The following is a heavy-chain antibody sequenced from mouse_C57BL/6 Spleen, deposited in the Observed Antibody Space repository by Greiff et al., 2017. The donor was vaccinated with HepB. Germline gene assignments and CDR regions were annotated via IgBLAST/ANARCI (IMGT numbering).Heavy chain of an antibody. D-gene: IGHD2-4*01. V-gene: IGHV1-26*01. CDR2: INPNNVGT. Sequence: EVQLQQSGPELVKPGASVKISCKASGYTFTDYYMNWVKPSHGTSLEWIGDINPNNVGTSYHQKLKGKATLTVDNSSSTAYMGLRSLTSEDSAVYYCESAPKVYYESGWFACWGQGTVDSVSA. CDR3: ESAPKVYYESGWFAC. CDR1: GYTFTDYY. J-gene: IGHJ3*01.